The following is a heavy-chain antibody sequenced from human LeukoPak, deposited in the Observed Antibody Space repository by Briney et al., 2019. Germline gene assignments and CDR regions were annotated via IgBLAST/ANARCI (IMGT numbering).Heavy chain of an antibody. V-gene: IGHV3-23*01. J-gene: IGHJ4*02. CDR2: ISGSGGST. Sequence: GGSLRLSCAASGFTFSSYAMSWVRQAPGKGLEWVSAISGSGGSTYYADSVKGRFTISRDNSKNTLYLQMNSLRAEDTAVYYCAKEPDIVVVVAAHFDHWGQGTLVTVSS. CDR3: AKEPDIVVVVAAHFDH. D-gene: IGHD2-15*01. CDR1: GFTFSSYA.